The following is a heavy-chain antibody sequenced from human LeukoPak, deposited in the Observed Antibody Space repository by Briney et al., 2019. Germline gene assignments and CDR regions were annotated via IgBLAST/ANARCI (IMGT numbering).Heavy chain of an antibody. D-gene: IGHD3-22*01. Sequence: SVKVSCKASGGTFSSYAISWVRQAPGQGLEWMGGIIPIFGTANYAQKFQGRVTITADESTSTAYMELSSLRSEDTAVYYCARESQLDYYDSSDHFMDVWGQGTTVTVSS. V-gene: IGHV1-69*13. J-gene: IGHJ6*02. CDR2: IIPIFGTA. CDR1: GGTFSSYA. CDR3: ARESQLDYYDSSDHFMDV.